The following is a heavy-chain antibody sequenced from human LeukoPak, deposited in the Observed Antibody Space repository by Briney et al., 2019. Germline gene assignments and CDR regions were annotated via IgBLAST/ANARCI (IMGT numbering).Heavy chain of an antibody. J-gene: IGHJ3*02. CDR1: GYSINSYG. Sequence: ASAKVSCRAFGYSINSYGLSWVRQAPGKGLEWMGWISAYNGNTNYEPKLQGRVTMTTDTSTSTAYMELRRLRCDDKAVYSCAREGYYDSSGYYYYDAFDIWGQGTMVSVSS. CDR2: ISAYNGNT. V-gene: IGHV1-18*01. CDR3: AREGYYDSSGYYYYDAFDI. D-gene: IGHD3-22*01.